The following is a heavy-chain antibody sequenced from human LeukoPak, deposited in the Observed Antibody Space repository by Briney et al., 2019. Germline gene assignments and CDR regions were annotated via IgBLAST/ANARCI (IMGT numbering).Heavy chain of an antibody. CDR3: TRGGGQLDF. CDR1: GFTFSNSW. CDR2: MNQDGSSI. D-gene: IGHD1-1*01. V-gene: IGHV3-7*01. Sequence: GGSLRLSCAPFGFTFSNSWMSWVRPAPEKGLEWVANMNQDGSSIYYVDSVKGRFAIPRDNAKYSLYLHMNSLRAEDTAVYYCTRGGGQLDFWGQGTLVTVSS. J-gene: IGHJ4*02.